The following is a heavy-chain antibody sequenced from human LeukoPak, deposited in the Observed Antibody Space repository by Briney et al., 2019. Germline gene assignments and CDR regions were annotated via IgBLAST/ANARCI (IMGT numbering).Heavy chain of an antibody. CDR3: ARHSITGTTGNWFDP. J-gene: IGHJ5*02. V-gene: IGHV2-70*11. D-gene: IGHD1-20*01. CDR2: IDWDDDK. CDR1: GFSLSTSGMC. Sequence: SGPALVKPTQTLTLTCTFSGFSLSTSGMCVSWIRQPPGKALEWLARIDWDDDKYYSTSLKTRLTISKDTSKNQVVLTMTNMDPVDTATYYCARHSITGTTGNWFDPWGQETLVTVSS.